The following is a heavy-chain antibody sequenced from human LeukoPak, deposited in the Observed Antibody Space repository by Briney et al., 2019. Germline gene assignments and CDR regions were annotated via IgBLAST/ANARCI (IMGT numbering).Heavy chain of an antibody. V-gene: IGHV3-23*01. Sequence: GALRLSCAASGFTFSTYAMSWVRQAPGKGLEWVSAISGSGGSTYYADSVKGRFTISRDNSKNTLYLQMNSLRAEDTAVYYCAKDPRDGFGELLYRDNWFDPWGQGTLVTVSS. CDR2: ISGSGGST. CDR3: AKDPRDGFGELLYRDNWFDP. D-gene: IGHD3-10*01. CDR1: GFTFSTYA. J-gene: IGHJ5*02.